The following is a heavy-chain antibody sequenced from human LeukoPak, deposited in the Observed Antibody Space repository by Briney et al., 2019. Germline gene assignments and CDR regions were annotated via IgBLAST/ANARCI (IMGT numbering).Heavy chain of an antibody. CDR1: GGSISSYY. Sequence: SETLSLTCTVSGGSISSYYWSWIRQPPGKGLEWIGYIYYSGSTNYNPSLKSRVTISVDTSKNQFSLKLGSVTAADTAVYYCASYSGYHLRSAFDIWGQGTMVTVSS. CDR2: IYYSGST. V-gene: IGHV4-59*01. J-gene: IGHJ3*02. D-gene: IGHD5-12*01. CDR3: ASYSGYHLRSAFDI.